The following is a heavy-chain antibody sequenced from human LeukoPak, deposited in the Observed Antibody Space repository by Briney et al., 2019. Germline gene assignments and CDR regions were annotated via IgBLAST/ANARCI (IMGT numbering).Heavy chain of an antibody. Sequence: PGGTLRLSCAASGFTFDDYAMHWVRQAPGKGLEWVSGISWNSGSIGYADSVKGRFTISRDNAKNSLYLQMNSLRAEDTALYYCAKDISVGFGEFYFDYWGQGTLVTVSS. CDR1: GFTFDDYA. D-gene: IGHD3-10*01. CDR3: AKDISVGFGEFYFDY. J-gene: IGHJ4*02. CDR2: ISWNSGSI. V-gene: IGHV3-9*01.